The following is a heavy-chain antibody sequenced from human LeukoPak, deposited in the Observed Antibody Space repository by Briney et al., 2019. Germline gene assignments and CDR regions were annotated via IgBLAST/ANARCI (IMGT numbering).Heavy chain of an antibody. V-gene: IGHV3-48*01. CDR1: GFTFSNYA. D-gene: IGHD6-19*01. J-gene: IGHJ3*02. CDR3: ARGMSSGRYAVDI. Sequence: GGSLGLSCAASGFTFSNYAMSWVRQAPGKGLDWVSYISSSSSTIYYADSVKGRFTISRDSAKNSLYLQMNSLRAEDTAVYYCARGMSSGRYAVDIWGQGTMVTVSS. CDR2: ISSSSSTI.